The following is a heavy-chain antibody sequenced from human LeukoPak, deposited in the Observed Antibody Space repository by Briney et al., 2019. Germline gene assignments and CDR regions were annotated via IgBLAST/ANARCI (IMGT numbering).Heavy chain of an antibody. Sequence: GRSLRVSCAASGFTFSSYGMHWVRQAPGKGLEWVAVISYDGSNKYYADSVKGRFTISRDNSKNTLYLQMNSLRAEDTAVYYCAKGMVRGVIIPYDYWGQGTLVTVSS. CDR2: ISYDGSNK. J-gene: IGHJ4*02. D-gene: IGHD3-10*01. CDR1: GFTFSSYG. V-gene: IGHV3-30*18. CDR3: AKGMVRGVIIPYDY.